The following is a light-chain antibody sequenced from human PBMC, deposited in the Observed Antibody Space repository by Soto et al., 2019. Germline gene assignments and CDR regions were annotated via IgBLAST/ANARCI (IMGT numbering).Light chain of an antibody. CDR1: GSDIGGYNY. CDR3: CSYAGSFTWV. Sequence: QSALTQPRSVSGSPGQSVTMSCTGTGSDIGGYNYVSWYQHHPGKAPKLMIYVVTNRPSGVPDRFSGSKSGNTASLTISGLQAEDEADYYCCSYAGSFTWVFGGGTKLTGL. CDR2: VVT. J-gene: IGLJ3*02. V-gene: IGLV2-11*01.